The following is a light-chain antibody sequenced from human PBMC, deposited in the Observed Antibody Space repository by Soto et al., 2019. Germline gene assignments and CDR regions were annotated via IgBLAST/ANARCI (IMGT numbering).Light chain of an antibody. Sequence: QSVLTQPASVSGSPGQSITISCTGTSSDVGGYNYVSWYQQRPGKAHKLMISDVSNRPSGVFNRFSGSKSGNTASLTISGLQTEDEADYYCSSYTTSSTYVFGTGTKVTVL. CDR2: DVS. CDR1: SSDVGGYNY. V-gene: IGLV2-14*01. CDR3: SSYTTSSTYV. J-gene: IGLJ1*01.